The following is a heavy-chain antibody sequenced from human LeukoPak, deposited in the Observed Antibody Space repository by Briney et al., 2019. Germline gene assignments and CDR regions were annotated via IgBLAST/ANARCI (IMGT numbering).Heavy chain of an antibody. J-gene: IGHJ5*02. CDR1: GFTFGTYA. CDR3: AKIPYSSGWVQNWFDP. D-gene: IGHD6-19*01. CDR2: ISGSGGST. Sequence: GGSLRLSCAASGFTFGTYAMSWVRQAPGKGLEWNSAISGSGGSTYYADSVKGRFTISRDNSKNTLYLQMNSLRAEDTAVYYCAKIPYSSGWVQNWFDPWGQGTLVTVSS. V-gene: IGHV3-23*01.